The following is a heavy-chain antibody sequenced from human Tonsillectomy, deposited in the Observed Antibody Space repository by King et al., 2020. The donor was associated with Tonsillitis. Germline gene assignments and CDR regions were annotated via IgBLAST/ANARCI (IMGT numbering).Heavy chain of an antibody. CDR3: AKGGYSYGWSYFDY. J-gene: IGHJ4*02. Sequence: VQLVESGGGVVQPGRSLRLSCAASGFTFSSYGMHLVRQAPGKGLEWVAVMSYDGNNKYYAESVKGRFTISRDNSKNTLYLQVNSLRAEDTAVYYCAKGGYSYGWSYFDYWGQGTLVTVSS. V-gene: IGHV3-30*18. CDR1: GFTFSSYG. D-gene: IGHD5-18*01. CDR2: MSYDGNNK.